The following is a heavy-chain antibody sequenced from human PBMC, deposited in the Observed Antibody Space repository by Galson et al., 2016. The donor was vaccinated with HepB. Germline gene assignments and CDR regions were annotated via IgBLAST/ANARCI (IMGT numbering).Heavy chain of an antibody. CDR3: ARYSSNWSKYLQY. V-gene: IGHV4-34*01. CDR2: SDQWGST. J-gene: IGHJ2*01. Sequence: SETLSLTCAVYGGSFSGYYWSWIRQAPGKGLEWIGDSDQWGSTKYNPSLKNRVTMSVDTSKNQFSLKMTSVTVADTAVYCCARYSSNWSKYLQYWGRGTLVTVSS. D-gene: IGHD6-13*01. CDR1: GGSFSGYY.